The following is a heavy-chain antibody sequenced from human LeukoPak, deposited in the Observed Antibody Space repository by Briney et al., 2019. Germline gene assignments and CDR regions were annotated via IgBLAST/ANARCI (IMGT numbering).Heavy chain of an antibody. CDR2: INPNSGGT. V-gene: IGHV1-2*02. Sequence: ASVKVSCKASGYTFTGYYMHWVRQAPGQGLEGMGWINPNSGGTNYAQKFQGRVTMTRDTSISTAYMELSRLRSDDTAVYYCARDMGYPYYYYYYMDVWGKGTTVTVSS. J-gene: IGHJ6*03. D-gene: IGHD5-12*01. CDR3: ARDMGYPYYYYYYMDV. CDR1: GYTFTGYY.